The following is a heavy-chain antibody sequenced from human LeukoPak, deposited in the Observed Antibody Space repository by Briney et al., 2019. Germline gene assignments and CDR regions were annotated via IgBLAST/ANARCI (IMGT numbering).Heavy chain of an antibody. CDR3: ARVYGAYRYYFDY. CDR2: IYYSGST. D-gene: IGHD4-17*01. J-gene: IGHJ4*02. CDR1: GGSISSYY. Sequence: SETLSLTCTVSGGSISSYYWSWIRQPPGKGLEWIGYIYYSGSTNYNPSLKSRVTISVDTSKNQFSLKLSSVTAADTAVYYCARVYGAYRYYFDYWGQGTLVTVSS. V-gene: IGHV4-59*01.